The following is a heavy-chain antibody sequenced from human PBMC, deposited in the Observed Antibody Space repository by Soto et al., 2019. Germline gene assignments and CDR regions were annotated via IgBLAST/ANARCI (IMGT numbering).Heavy chain of an antibody. J-gene: IGHJ4*02. CDR3: ARLTGIPEIAPLEEDN. CDR1: GGSLSSYY. Sequence: VQLQESGPGLVKPSETLSLTCTVSGGSLSSYYWTWIRQAPGKGLEWVSSLGVSDDRFYADSVKGQFTISRDTAKNTLYLEMDGLRGEDTAVYYCARLTGIPEIAPLEEDNWGQGTRVTVSS. D-gene: IGHD1-1*01. CDR2: LGVSDDR. V-gene: IGHV3-21*06.